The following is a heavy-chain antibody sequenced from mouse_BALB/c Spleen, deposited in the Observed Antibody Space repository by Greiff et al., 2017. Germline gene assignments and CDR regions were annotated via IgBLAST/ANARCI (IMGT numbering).Heavy chain of an antibody. CDR1: GFTFSSYA. CDR3: ARVLEGFAY. CDR2: ISSGGSYT. J-gene: IGHJ3*01. V-gene: IGHV5-9-4*01. Sequence: EVKLMESGGGLVKPGGSLKLSCAASGFTFSSYAMSWVRQSPEKRLEWVAEISSGGSYTYYPDTVTGRFTISRDNAKNTLYLEMSSLRSEDTAMYYCARVLEGFAYWGQGTLVTVSA. D-gene: IGHD2-14*01.